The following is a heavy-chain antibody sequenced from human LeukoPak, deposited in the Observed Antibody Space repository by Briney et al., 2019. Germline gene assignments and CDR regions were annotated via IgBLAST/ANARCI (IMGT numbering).Heavy chain of an antibody. Sequence: ASVKVSCKASGYTFTGYYMHWVRQAPGQGLEWMGWINPNSGGTNYAQKFQGRVTMTRDTSISKAYMQLRGLISDGTAVYYCAREGYCTNGVCQGDAFDIWGQGTMVTVSS. V-gene: IGHV1-2*02. CDR2: INPNSGGT. D-gene: IGHD2-8*01. J-gene: IGHJ3*02. CDR1: GYTFTGYY. CDR3: AREGYCTNGVCQGDAFDI.